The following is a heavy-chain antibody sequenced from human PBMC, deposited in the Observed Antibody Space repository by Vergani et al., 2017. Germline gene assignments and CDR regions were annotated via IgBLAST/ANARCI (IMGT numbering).Heavy chain of an antibody. D-gene: IGHD6-19*01. J-gene: IGHJ4*02. Sequence: QLQLQESGPGLVKPSETLSLTCTVSGGSISSSSYYWGWIRQPPGKGLEWIGSIYYSGSTYYNPSLKSRGTISVDTSKNQFSLKLSSVTAADTAVYYCARVGANISGRDYWGQGTLVTVSS. CDR1: GGSISSSSYY. CDR2: IYYSGST. V-gene: IGHV4-39*07. CDR3: ARVGANISGRDY.